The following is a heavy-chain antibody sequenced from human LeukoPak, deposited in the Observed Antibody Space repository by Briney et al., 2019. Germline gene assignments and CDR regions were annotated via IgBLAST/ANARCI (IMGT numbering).Heavy chain of an antibody. CDR3: ARAVGTDGYNLWVY. Sequence: PSETLSLTCTVSSGSISSSTYYWGWIRQPPGKGLEWIGTIYYTGSTYYNPSLKSRVTISVDTSKNQFSLKLTSVTAADTAVYYCARAVGTDGYNLWVYWGQGALVTVSS. D-gene: IGHD5-24*01. CDR2: IYYTGST. CDR1: SGSISSSTYY. J-gene: IGHJ4*02. V-gene: IGHV4-39*07.